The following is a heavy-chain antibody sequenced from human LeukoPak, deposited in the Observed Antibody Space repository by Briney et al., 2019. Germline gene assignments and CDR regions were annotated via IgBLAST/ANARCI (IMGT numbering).Heavy chain of an antibody. D-gene: IGHD3-10*01. Sequence: TGGSLRLSCAASGFTFDDYAMHWVRQAPGKGLEWVSGISWNSGSIGYADSVKGRFTISRDNAKNSLYLQMNSLRAEDTALYYCARDKLVRSPHYYYYYGMDVWGQGTTVTVSS. CDR3: ARDKLVRSPHYYYYYGMDV. V-gene: IGHV3-9*01. CDR2: ISWNSGSI. CDR1: GFTFDDYA. J-gene: IGHJ6*02.